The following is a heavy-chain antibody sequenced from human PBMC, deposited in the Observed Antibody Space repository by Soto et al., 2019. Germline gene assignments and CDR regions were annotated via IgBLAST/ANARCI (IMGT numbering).Heavy chain of an antibody. Sequence: ASVKVSCKASGYTFTSYDINWVRQATGQGLEWMGWMNPNSGNTGYAQKFQGRVTMTRNTSISTAYMELSSLRSEDTAVYYCARAGFLDQASDVWGKGTTVTVSS. D-gene: IGHD3-3*01. V-gene: IGHV1-8*01. CDR3: ARAGFLDQASDV. CDR2: MNPNSGNT. J-gene: IGHJ6*04. CDR1: GYTFTSYD.